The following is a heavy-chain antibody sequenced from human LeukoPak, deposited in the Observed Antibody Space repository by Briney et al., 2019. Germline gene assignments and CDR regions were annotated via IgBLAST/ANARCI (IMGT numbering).Heavy chain of an antibody. CDR3: ARDTPNYSAFSPFDVFDI. CDR1: GFTVSSNY. V-gene: IGHV3-53*01. J-gene: IGHJ3*02. CDR2: IYSGGST. Sequence: GGSLRLSCAASGFTVSSNYMSWVRQAPGKGLEWVSVIYSGGSTYYADSVKGRFTISRDNSKNTLYLQMNSLRAEDTAVYYCARDTPNYSAFSPFDVFDIWGKGTRVPVSS. D-gene: IGHD2-15*01.